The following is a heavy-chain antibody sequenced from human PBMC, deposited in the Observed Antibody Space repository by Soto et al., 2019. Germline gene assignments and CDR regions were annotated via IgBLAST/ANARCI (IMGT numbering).Heavy chain of an antibody. Sequence: SETLSLTCAVYGGSFSGYYWSWIRQPPGKGLEWIGEINPSGSTNYNPSLKSRVTISVDTSKNQFSLKLSSVTAADTAVYYCASRQQLDFDYWGQGTLVTVSS. CDR3: ASRQQLDFDY. CDR1: GGSFSGYY. V-gene: IGHV4-34*01. J-gene: IGHJ4*02. D-gene: IGHD6-13*01. CDR2: INPSGST.